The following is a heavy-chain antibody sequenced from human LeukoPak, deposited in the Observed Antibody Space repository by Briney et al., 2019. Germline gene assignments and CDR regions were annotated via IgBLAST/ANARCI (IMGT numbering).Heavy chain of an antibody. CDR2: IYPGDSDT. J-gene: IGHJ6*03. CDR1: GYSFTSYW. CDR3: ARGAGTDPSYYYYYYMDV. Sequence: GESLKISCKGSGYSFTSYWIGWVRQMPGKGLEWMGIIYPGDSDTRYSPSFQGQVTISADKSISTAYLQWSSLKASDTAMYYCARGAGTDPSYYYYYYMDVWGKGTTVTVSS. V-gene: IGHV5-51*01. D-gene: IGHD6-19*01.